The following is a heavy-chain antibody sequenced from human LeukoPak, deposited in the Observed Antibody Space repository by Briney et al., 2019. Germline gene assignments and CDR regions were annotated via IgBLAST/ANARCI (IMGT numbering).Heavy chain of an antibody. J-gene: IGHJ4*02. V-gene: IGHV4-59*01. D-gene: IGHD1-26*01. CDR3: ARARQREPYYFDY. CDR2: IYYSGST. Sequence: SETLSLTCTVSGGSISSYYWSWIRQPPGKGLEWIGYIYYSGSTNYNPSLKSRVTISVDTSKNQFSLKLSSVTAGDTAVYYCARARQREPYYFDYWGQGTLVTVSS. CDR1: GGSISSYY.